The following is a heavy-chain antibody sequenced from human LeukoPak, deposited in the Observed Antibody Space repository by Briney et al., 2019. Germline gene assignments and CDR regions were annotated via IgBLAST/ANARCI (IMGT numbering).Heavy chain of an antibody. D-gene: IGHD6-13*01. V-gene: IGHV1-24*01. J-gene: IGHJ3*02. CDR2: FDPEDGET. Sequence: ASVKVSCKVSGYTLTELSMHWVRQAPGKGLEWMGGFDPEDGETIYAQKFQGRVTMTEDTSTDTAYMELSSLRSEDTAVYYCATETSSSWPDAFDIWGQGTMVTVSS. CDR1: GYTLTELS. CDR3: ATETSSSWPDAFDI.